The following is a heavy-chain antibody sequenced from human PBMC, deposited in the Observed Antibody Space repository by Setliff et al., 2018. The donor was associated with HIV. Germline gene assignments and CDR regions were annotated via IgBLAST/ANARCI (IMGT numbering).Heavy chain of an antibody. V-gene: IGHV4-39*01. CDR3: SRLTRSSSNSYKGRFDP. Sequence: PSETLSLTCSLSDASINSNNYYWVWIRQTPGKGLEWIGSIYYSGTAYYNPSLKSRLIISVDTSKNQFSLNLSSMSAADTAVYFCSRLTRSSSNSYKGRFDPWVQGTLVTVSS. D-gene: IGHD2-15*01. CDR2: IYYSGTA. J-gene: IGHJ5*02. CDR1: DASINSNNYY.